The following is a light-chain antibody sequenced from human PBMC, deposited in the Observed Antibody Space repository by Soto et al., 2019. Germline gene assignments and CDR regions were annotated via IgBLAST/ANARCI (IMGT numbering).Light chain of an antibody. J-gene: IGKJ5*01. Sequence: EIVMTQSPATLSVSPGERATLSCRASQRVSSNLAWYQQKPGQAPRLLIYGSSTRATGIPARFSGSGSGTEFTLTIRSLQSEDFAVYYCQQYNNWPFTFGQGTRLE. V-gene: IGKV3-15*01. CDR3: QQYNNWPFT. CDR1: QRVSSN. CDR2: GSS.